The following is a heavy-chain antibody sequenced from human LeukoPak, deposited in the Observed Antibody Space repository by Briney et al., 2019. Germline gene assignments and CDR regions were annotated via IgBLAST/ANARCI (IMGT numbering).Heavy chain of an antibody. CDR2: LYSAGST. J-gene: IGHJ3*02. D-gene: IGHD1-1*01. V-gene: IGHV3-23*03. CDR1: GFTFSSYA. CDR3: ARWTNFHAFDI. Sequence: GGSLRLSCAASGFTFSSYAMSWVRQAPGKGLEWVSLLYSAGSTNYADPVRGRFSISRDDSKNTLYLQMNSLRAEDTAVYYCARWTNFHAFDIWGQGTMVTVSS.